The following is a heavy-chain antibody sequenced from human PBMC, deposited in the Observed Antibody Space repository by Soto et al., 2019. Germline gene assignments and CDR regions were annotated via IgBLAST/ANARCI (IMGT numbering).Heavy chain of an antibody. D-gene: IGHD2-21*02. CDR2: TYYRSKWYN. Sequence: SQTLSLTCAISGDSVSSNSAAWNWIRQSPSRGLEWLGRTYYRSKWYNDYGVSVKSRITINPDTSKNQFSLQLNSVTPEDTVVFYCARVESRVTLFFVYWGQGTLVTVSS. CDR3: ARVESRVTLFFVY. CDR1: GDSVSSNSAA. V-gene: IGHV6-1*01. J-gene: IGHJ4*02.